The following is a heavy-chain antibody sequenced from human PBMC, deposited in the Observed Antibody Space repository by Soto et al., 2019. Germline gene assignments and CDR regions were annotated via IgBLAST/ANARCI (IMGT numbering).Heavy chain of an antibody. D-gene: IGHD2-21*01. CDR1: GGPVSTESYY. V-gene: IGHV4-61*01. CDR3: ASDTGTSIHN. J-gene: IGHJ4*02. CDR2: VFYTGTT. Sequence: TSETLSLTCIVSGGPVSTESYYWSWMRQPPGKGLEWIGYVFYTGTTNYNPSLKSRVTVSVDTSKNQFSLKLSAMTAADTAVYFCASDTGTSIHNWGPGILVTVSS.